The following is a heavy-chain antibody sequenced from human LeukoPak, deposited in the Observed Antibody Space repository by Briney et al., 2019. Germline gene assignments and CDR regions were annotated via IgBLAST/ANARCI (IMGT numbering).Heavy chain of an antibody. J-gene: IGHJ5*02. CDR1: GFTFRSYE. CDR3: ARDRDYGDYRPVSFDL. D-gene: IGHD4-17*01. CDR2: ISGGSGTI. Sequence: GGPLRLSCAPSGFTFRSYEMNWVRPAPGKGLEWVSFISGGSGTIYCADSVKARFTISRDNAKNSLYLQMNSLRVEDTAVYYCARDRDYGDYRPVSFDLWGQGTLVTVSS. V-gene: IGHV3-48*03.